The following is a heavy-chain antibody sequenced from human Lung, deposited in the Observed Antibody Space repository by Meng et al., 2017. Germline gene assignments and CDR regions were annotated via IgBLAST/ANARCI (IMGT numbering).Heavy chain of an antibody. CDR3: ARGAGGRHWLVLSGFRYFDY. Sequence: QRVADLQHAPHPPLPSSAAGDEPLCVYSIPSIPQPLGKGLECIAEIKHIQSITHTPSLTSPFTISVDTSKNHFSLKLSSLTAADTAVYYCARGAGGRHWLVLSGFRYFDYWGQGTLVTVAS. D-gene: IGHD6-19*01. V-gene: IGHV4-34*01. J-gene: IGHJ4*02. CDR1: DEPLCVYS. CDR2: IKHIQSI.